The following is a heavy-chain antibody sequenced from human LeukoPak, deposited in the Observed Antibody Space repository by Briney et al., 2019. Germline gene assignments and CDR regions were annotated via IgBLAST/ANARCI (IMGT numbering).Heavy chain of an antibody. D-gene: IGHD2-2*01. Sequence: GGSLRLSCVASGFTYDDYAMHWVRQPPGKGLELVSTITWNSGARHYADSVKGWFTISRDNAKNSLFLLMNNLGSEDTAFYFCAKGGTDPAAPVDSWGQGTLVTVSS. CDR3: AKGGTDPAAPVDS. J-gene: IGHJ5*01. V-gene: IGHV3-9*01. CDR2: ITWNSGAR. CDR1: GFTYDDYA.